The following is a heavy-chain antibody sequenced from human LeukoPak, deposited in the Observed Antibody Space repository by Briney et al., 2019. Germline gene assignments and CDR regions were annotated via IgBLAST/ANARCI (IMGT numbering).Heavy chain of an antibody. CDR3: ARDPSGNDPFDI. V-gene: IGHV3-11*05. CDR1: GFTFSDYY. Sequence: GGSLRLSCAASGFTFSDYYMSWIRQAPGKGLEWVSYIGISSNYTKYAESVKGRFTVSRDNAKNSLYLQMNSLRVEDAAVYFCARDPSGNDPFDIWGQGTMVIVSS. J-gene: IGHJ3*02. D-gene: IGHD1-26*01. CDR2: IGISSNYT.